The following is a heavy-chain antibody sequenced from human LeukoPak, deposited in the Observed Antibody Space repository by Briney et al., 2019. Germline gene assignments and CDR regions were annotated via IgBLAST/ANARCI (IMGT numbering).Heavy chain of an antibody. Sequence: ASVKVSCKASGNTFTNYGISWVRQAPGRGPEWMGWISANNDDTHYSQNFQGRITITTDTVTSTAYMELRSLGSDDTAVFYCAKQDKWSYAINSWGQGTLVTVSS. CDR2: ISANNDDT. J-gene: IGHJ4*02. CDR1: GNTFTNYG. D-gene: IGHD3-16*01. V-gene: IGHV1-18*01. CDR3: AKQDKWSYAINS.